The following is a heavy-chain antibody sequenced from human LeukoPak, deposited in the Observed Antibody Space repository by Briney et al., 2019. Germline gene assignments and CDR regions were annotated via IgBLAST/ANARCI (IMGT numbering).Heavy chain of an antibody. CDR1: GGSMSSYY. CDR2: IYYSGTT. Sequence: PSETLSLTCTVSGGSMSSYYWSWIRQPPGKGLEWIGYIYYSGTTNYNPSLKSRVTISVDTSKNQFSLKLRSVTAADTAVYYCARGVYIAAAQYGYWGQGTPVTVFS. CDR3: ARGVYIAAAQYGY. J-gene: IGHJ4*02. D-gene: IGHD6-13*01. V-gene: IGHV4-59*01.